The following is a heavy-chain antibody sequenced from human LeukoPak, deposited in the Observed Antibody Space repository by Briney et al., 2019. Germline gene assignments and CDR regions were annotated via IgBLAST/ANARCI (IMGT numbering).Heavy chain of an antibody. V-gene: IGHV4-31*03. CDR2: IYYSGST. D-gene: IGHD3-3*02. J-gene: IGHJ3*02. Sequence: SQTLSLTCTVSGGSISSSGYYWSWIRQHPGKGLEWIGYIYYSGSTYYNPSLKGRVTISVDTSKNQFSLKLSSVTAADTAVYYCASSLAPEQNDAFDIWGQGTMVTVSS. CDR3: ASSLAPEQNDAFDI. CDR1: GGSISSSGYY.